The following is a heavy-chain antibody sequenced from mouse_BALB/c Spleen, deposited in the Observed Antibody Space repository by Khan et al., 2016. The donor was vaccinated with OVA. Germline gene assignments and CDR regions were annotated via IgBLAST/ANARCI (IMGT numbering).Heavy chain of an antibody. J-gene: IGHJ1*01. D-gene: IGHD1-1*01. Sequence: EVELVESGGGLVQPGGSLRLSCATSGFTFTDYYMTWVRQPPGKALEWLGFIRNKANGYTTEYSASVTGRFTISRANYQSVLYLQMNTLRAEDSDTYYCTRETVVDIYWYFDVWGAGTTVTVSS. CDR3: TRETVVDIYWYFDV. CDR1: GFTFTDYY. CDR2: IRNKANGYTT. V-gene: IGHV7-3*02.